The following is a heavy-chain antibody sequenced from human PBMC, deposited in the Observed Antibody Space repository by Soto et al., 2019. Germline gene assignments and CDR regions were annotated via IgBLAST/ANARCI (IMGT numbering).Heavy chain of an antibody. Sequence: GGSLRLSCAASGFTFSSYGMHWVRQAPGKGLEWVAVISYDGSNKYYADSVKGRFTISRDNSKNTLYLQMNSLRAEDTAVYYCAKDLDTAMVTGYYYYGMDVWGQGTTVTVSS. CDR3: AKDLDTAMVTGYYYYGMDV. J-gene: IGHJ6*02. D-gene: IGHD5-18*01. CDR2: ISYDGSNK. V-gene: IGHV3-30*18. CDR1: GFTFSSYG.